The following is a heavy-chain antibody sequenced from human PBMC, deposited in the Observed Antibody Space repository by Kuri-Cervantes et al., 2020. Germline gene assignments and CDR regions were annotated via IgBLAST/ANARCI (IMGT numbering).Heavy chain of an antibody. Sequence: LSLTCAASGFTFSSYSMNWVRQAPGKGLEWVSSISSSSSYIYYADSVKGRFTISRDNAKNSLYLQMNSLRAEDTAVYYCARGDIVVVPAAHPYYYGMDVWGQGTTVTVSS. CDR2: ISSSSSYI. D-gene: IGHD2-2*01. CDR3: ARGDIVVVPAAHPYYYGMDV. J-gene: IGHJ6*02. CDR1: GFTFSSYS. V-gene: IGHV3-21*01.